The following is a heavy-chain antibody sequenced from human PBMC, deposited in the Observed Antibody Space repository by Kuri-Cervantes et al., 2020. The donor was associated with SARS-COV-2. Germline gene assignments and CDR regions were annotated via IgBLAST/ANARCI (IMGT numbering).Heavy chain of an antibody. Sequence: ASVKVSCKASGYTFTSYDINWVRQATGQGLEWMGWMNPNSGNTGYAQKFQGRVTMTTDTSTSTAYMELSSLRSEDTAVYYCAADPTREQLSWGGFFYYGMDVWGQGTTVTVSS. J-gene: IGHJ6*02. V-gene: IGHV1-8*01. CDR3: AADPTREQLSWGGFFYYGMDV. CDR1: GYTFTSYD. D-gene: IGHD6-6*01. CDR2: MNPNSGNT.